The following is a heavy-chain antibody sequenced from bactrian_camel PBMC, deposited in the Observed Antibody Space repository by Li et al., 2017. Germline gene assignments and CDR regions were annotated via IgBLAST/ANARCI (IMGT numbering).Heavy chain of an antibody. V-gene: IGHV3S55*01. CDR1: VSGLTFDDLD. Sequence: HVQLVESGGGPVQTSGSLRLSCAASVSGLTFDDLDMGWYRQSPGNECELVSTISRDDEIEYAESVRGRFTISREKDTLYLQMNSLKPEDAAMYYCVYDTQFCGGANCADERFGGDCTNWGQGTQVTVS. J-gene: IGHJ4*01. CDR2: ISRDDEI. D-gene: IGHD4*01. CDR3: VYDTQFCGGANCADERFGGDCTN.